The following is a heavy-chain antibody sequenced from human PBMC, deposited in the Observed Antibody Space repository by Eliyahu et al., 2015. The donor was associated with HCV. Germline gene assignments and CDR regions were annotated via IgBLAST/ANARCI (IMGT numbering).Heavy chain of an antibody. J-gene: IGHJ3*01. D-gene: IGHD5-24*01. CDR2: IKQAGSEK. CDR3: ATMRWPDAFDF. Sequence: EVQVVESGGGLVQPGGSLXLSCVAXGFSFSIYGMTWVRQAPGKGLEWVANIKQAGSEKYYVDSVKGRFTISRDNARNSLFLQMNSLRAEDTAVYYCATMRWPDAFDFWGQGTMVTVSS. CDR1: GFSFSIYG. V-gene: IGHV3-7*03.